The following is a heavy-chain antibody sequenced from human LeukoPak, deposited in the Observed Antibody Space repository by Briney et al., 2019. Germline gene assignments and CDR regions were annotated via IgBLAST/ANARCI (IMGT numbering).Heavy chain of an antibody. Sequence: PGESLKISCKGSGYSFTSYWIGWVRQMPGKGLEWMGIIYPGDSDTRYSPSFQGQVTISADKSISTAYLQWSSLKASDTAMYYCASHGRDGYNYDAFDIWGQGTMVTVSS. CDR1: GYSFTSYW. CDR3: ASHGRDGYNYDAFDI. J-gene: IGHJ3*02. V-gene: IGHV5-51*01. CDR2: IYPGDSDT. D-gene: IGHD5-24*01.